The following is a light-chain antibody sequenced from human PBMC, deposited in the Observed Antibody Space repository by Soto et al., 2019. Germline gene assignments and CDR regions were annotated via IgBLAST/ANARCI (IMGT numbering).Light chain of an antibody. J-gene: IGLJ1*01. CDR3: SSYTSSTTLEV. V-gene: IGLV2-14*01. CDR2: EVT. Sequence: QSALTQPDSVSGSPGQPITISCTGTSSDVGGYNYVSWYQQHPGKAPKLMIYEVTNRPSGVSNRFSGSKSGNTASLTISGLQAEDEAEYYCSSYTSSTTLEVFGSWTKVTV. CDR1: SSDVGGYNY.